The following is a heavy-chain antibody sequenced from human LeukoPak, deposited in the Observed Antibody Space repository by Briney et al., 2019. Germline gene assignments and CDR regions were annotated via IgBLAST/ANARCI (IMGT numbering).Heavy chain of an antibody. CDR1: GGSISSSSSF. J-gene: IGHJ4*02. D-gene: IGHD3-16*01. V-gene: IGHV4-39*01. CDR2: VYYSGNT. Sequence: SETLPLTCTVSGGSISSSSSFWAWIRQPPGKGLEWIGNVYYSGNTHYNPSLKSRVTISLDTSKNQFSLRLTSVTAADTAVYYCARHGLYQDYGYWGQGTLVTVSS. CDR3: ARHGLYQDYGY.